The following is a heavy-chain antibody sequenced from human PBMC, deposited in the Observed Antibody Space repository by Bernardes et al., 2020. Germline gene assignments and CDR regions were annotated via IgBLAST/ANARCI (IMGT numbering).Heavy chain of an antibody. V-gene: IGHV3-33*08. J-gene: IGHJ4*02. CDR2: IWYDGSNK. Sequence: GGSLRLSCAASGFTFSSYGMHWVRQAPGKGLEWVAVIWYDGSNKYYADSVKGRFTISRDNSKNTLYLQMNSLRAEDTAVYYCARDATALGIFGVVIIDGPQGYFDYWGQGTLVTVSS. CDR1: GFTFSSYG. D-gene: IGHD3-3*01. CDR3: ARDATALGIFGVVIIDGPQGYFDY.